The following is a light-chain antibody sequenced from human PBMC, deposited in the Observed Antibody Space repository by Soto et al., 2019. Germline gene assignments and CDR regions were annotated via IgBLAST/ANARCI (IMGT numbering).Light chain of an antibody. CDR2: AAS. CDR3: QQSYSTPRT. CDR1: EKMTRY. Sequence: DIQLIQSPSSLSASVGDRVTITCRANEKMTRYLNWYQQKPGKAPKLLIYAASNLQSGGPSRFSGSGSGADFILTISSLQPEDSATYYCQQSYSTPRTFGQGTKVEVK. V-gene: IGKV1-39*01. J-gene: IGKJ1*01.